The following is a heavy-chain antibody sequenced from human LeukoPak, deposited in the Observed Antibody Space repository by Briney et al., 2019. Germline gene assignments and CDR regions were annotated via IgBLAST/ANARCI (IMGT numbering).Heavy chain of an antibody. D-gene: IGHD3-22*01. J-gene: IGHJ4*02. Sequence: GGSLRLTCAACGFTFSRYAMSWVRQAPGKGLEWLSAMNDRGDSTYYADSVKGRFTISRDNSKNTLYLQMNSLRAEDTAVYYCARAAIDSSGYYWYYFDYWGQGTLVTVSS. V-gene: IGHV3-23*01. CDR2: MNDRGDST. CDR3: ARAAIDSSGYYWYYFDY. CDR1: GFTFSRYA.